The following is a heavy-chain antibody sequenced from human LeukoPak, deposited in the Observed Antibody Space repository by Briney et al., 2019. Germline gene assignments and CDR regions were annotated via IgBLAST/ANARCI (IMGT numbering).Heavy chain of an antibody. V-gene: IGHV3-73*01. CDR2: IRSKANSYAT. CDR3: TRQDYYDSSGYYYYYYGMDV. CDR1: GFTFSGSA. D-gene: IGHD3-22*01. J-gene: IGHJ6*02. Sequence: GGSLRLSCAASGFTFSGSAMHWVRQASGEGLEWVGRIRSKANSYATAYAASVKGRFTISRDDSKNTAYLQMNSLKTEDTAVYYCTRQDYYDSSGYYYYYYGMDVWGQGTTVTVSS.